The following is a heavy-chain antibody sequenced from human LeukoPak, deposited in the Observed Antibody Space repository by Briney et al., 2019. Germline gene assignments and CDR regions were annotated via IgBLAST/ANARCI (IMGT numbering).Heavy chain of an antibody. Sequence: GGSLRLSCAASGFTFSSYSMNWVRQAPGKGVEWVSSISSSSSYIYYADSVKGRFTISRDNAKNSLYLQMNSLRAEDTAVYYCARRLSGSLLGYYFDYWGQGTLVTVSS. CDR3: ARRLSGSLLGYYFDY. J-gene: IGHJ4*02. D-gene: IGHD1-26*01. CDR1: GFTFSSYS. V-gene: IGHV3-21*01. CDR2: ISSSSSYI.